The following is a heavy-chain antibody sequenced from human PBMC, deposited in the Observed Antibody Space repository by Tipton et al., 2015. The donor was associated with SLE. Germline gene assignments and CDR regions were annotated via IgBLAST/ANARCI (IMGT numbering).Heavy chain of an antibody. J-gene: IGHJ6*03. V-gene: IGHV4-59*13. D-gene: IGHD3-22*01. Sequence: TLSLTCTVSGGSINNYYWGWIRQSPGKGLQWIGYIYRNGHIASNPSLASRVTMSIDTSRNQFSLKLRSATAADTAVYYCGTYYYDSSGYISWGGTVSFYIDVWGKGTTVTVSS. CDR2: IYRNGHI. CDR1: GGSINNYY. CDR3: GTYYYDSSGYISWGGTVSFYIDV.